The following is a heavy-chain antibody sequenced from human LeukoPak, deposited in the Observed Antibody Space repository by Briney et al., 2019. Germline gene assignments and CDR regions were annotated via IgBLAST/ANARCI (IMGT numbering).Heavy chain of an antibody. Sequence: GESLKISCKGSGYSFTSYWIGWVRQMPGKGPEWMGIIYPGDSDTRYSPSFQGQVTISADKSISTAYLQWSSLKASDTAMYYCARRPNYVAAAGPFDYWGQGTLVTVSS. D-gene: IGHD6-13*01. J-gene: IGHJ4*02. V-gene: IGHV5-51*01. CDR1: GYSFTSYW. CDR3: ARRPNYVAAAGPFDY. CDR2: IYPGDSDT.